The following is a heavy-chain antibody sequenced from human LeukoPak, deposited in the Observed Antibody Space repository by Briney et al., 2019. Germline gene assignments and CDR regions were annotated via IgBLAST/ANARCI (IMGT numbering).Heavy chain of an antibody. J-gene: IGHJ3*02. CDR2: LSHSGSG. CDR3: ARARYANAWYAFDI. Sequence: SETLSLTCTVPGDSISSYYWSWIRQPPGKGLEWIAYLSHSGSGDSNPSLTSRVTTLVDTSKNQFSLKLTSVTAADTAVYYCARARYANAWYAFDIWGHGTMVTVSS. CDR1: GDSISSYY. D-gene: IGHD2-2*01. V-gene: IGHV4-59*01.